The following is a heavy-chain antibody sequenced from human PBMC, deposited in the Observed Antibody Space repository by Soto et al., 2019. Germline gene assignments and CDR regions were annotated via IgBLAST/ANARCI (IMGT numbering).Heavy chain of an antibody. Sequence: QVQLVQSGAEVKKPGSSVKVSCKASGGTFSSYAISWVRQAPGQGLEWMGGIIPIFGTANYAQKFQGRVKITAEESTSTAYMELSSLRSEDTAVYYCASLYYYDSSGPEKYYFDYWGQGTLVTVSS. CDR2: IIPIFGTA. CDR3: ASLYYYDSSGPEKYYFDY. D-gene: IGHD3-22*01. V-gene: IGHV1-69*12. J-gene: IGHJ4*02. CDR1: GGTFSSYA.